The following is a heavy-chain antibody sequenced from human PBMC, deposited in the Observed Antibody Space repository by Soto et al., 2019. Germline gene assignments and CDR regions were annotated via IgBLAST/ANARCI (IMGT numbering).Heavy chain of an antibody. V-gene: IGHV4-34*01. D-gene: IGHD3-9*01. CDR2: ITFRGVT. J-gene: IGHJ5*02. CDR1: GDSLSGYA. Sequence: PSETLSLTCDVHGDSLSGYAWAWFRQPPGKGLEWIGEITFRGVTNYHPSLKSRLSMSVDTSKNRISLNVSSVTAADTALYFCARKLEASIRHVEWFSYKWFDPWGPGTLVTVSS. CDR3: ARKLEASIRHVEWFSYKWFDP.